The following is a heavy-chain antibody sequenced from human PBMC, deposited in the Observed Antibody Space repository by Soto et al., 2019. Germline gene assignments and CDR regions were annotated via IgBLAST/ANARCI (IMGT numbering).Heavy chain of an antibody. J-gene: IGHJ6*03. Sequence: EVHLLEYGGGLVQPGGSLRLSCAASGFTFSSFAMSWVSKAPGKGLEWISAISPSGGDTYHADSVKGRFTSSRDNSKNTLYLQMNSLRAEDTAVYYCAKRDGAYYFFYYMDVWGKGTTVTVSS. CDR1: GFTFSSFA. CDR3: AKRDGAYYFFYYMDV. CDR2: ISPSGGDT. V-gene: IGHV3-23*01.